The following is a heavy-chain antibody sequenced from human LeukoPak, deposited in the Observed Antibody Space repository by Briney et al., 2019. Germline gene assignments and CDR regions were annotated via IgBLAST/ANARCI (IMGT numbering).Heavy chain of an antibody. CDR3: ARSSRELGGYAPWELMPPFDY. V-gene: IGHV3-23*01. Sequence: GGSLRLSCAASGFTFSSYGMSWVRQAPGKGLEWVSAISCSGGSTYYADSVKDRFTIYRDNSKNTLYLQMNSLRAEDTAVYYCARSSRELGGYAPWELMPPFDYWGQGTLVTVSS. J-gene: IGHJ4*02. D-gene: IGHD1-7*01. CDR1: GFTFSSYG. CDR2: ISCSGGST.